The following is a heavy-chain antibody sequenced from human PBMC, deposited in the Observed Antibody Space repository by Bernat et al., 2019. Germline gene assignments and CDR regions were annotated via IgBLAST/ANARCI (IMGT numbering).Heavy chain of an antibody. V-gene: IGHV1-46*01. CDR3: AREMGTTCYFDL. J-gene: IGHJ4*02. CDR2: IIPTAGQT. Sequence: QVQLVQSGAEVKKPGATMKVSCKASGFTFTSYYMHWVRQAPGQGLEWMGIIIPTAGQTGYAQNFQGRVTMTADTSTNTVYMELGGLRSEDTAVYYCAREMGTTCYFDLLGQGTLLTVSS. D-gene: IGHD2/OR15-2a*01. CDR1: GFTFTSYY.